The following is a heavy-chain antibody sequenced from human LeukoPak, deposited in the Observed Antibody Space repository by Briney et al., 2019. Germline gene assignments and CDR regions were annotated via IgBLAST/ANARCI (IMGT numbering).Heavy chain of an antibody. CDR2: INPNSGGT. V-gene: IGHV1-2*02. Sequence: APVKVSCKASGYTFTGHYMHWVRQAPGQGLEWMGWINPNSGGTNYTQKFQGRVTMTRDTSISTAYMELSRLRSDDTAVYYCAREPRQYDSSGYYYIRFDPWGQGTLVTVSS. CDR3: AREPRQYDSSGYYYIRFDP. CDR1: GYTFTGHY. D-gene: IGHD3-22*01. J-gene: IGHJ5*02.